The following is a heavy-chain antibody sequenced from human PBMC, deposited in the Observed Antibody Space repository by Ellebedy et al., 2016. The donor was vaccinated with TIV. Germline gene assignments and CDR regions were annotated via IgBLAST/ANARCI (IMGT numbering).Heavy chain of an antibody. Sequence: GESLKISCKGSGYRFTSYWMGWVRQMPGKGLEWVGIIYPGDSDTRYSPSFQGQVTISADKSISTAYLQWSSLNDADTAMYYCSRSDSSGYEFDYWGQGTLVTVSS. CDR3: SRSDSSGYEFDY. J-gene: IGHJ4*02. CDR2: IYPGDSDT. CDR1: GYRFTSYW. D-gene: IGHD3-22*01. V-gene: IGHV5-51*01.